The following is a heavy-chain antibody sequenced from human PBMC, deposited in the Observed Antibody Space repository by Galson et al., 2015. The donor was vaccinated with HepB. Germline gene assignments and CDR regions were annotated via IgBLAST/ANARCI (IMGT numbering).Heavy chain of an antibody. CDR1: GGVLTDYY. CDR3: ARAAGARRSKLRGLIRKVDCYGLGV. D-gene: IGHD3-10*01. CDR2: VNHRGDT. V-gene: IGHV4-34*01. Sequence: SETLSLTCAVYGGVLTDYYWSWVRQTPGKGLEWIGEVNHRGDTNSNPSLQSRLTISVDTSKNQFSLKLSFVTAADTDIYYCARAAGARRSKLRGLIRKVDCYGLGVWGQGTTVAVSS. J-gene: IGHJ6*02.